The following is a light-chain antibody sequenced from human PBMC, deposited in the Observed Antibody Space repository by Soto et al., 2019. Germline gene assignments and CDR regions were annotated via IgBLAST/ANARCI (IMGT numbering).Light chain of an antibody. J-gene: IGLJ1*01. CDR3: SSYASSSTLV. CDR1: SSDVGGYNY. CDR2: EVT. Sequence: QYALTQPASVSGSPGQSITISCTGTSSDVGGYNYVSWYQQHPGKAPKLMIYEVTDRPSGVSNRFSGSKSGNTASLTISGLQAEDEAEYYCSSYASSSTLVFGTGTKVTLL. V-gene: IGLV2-14*01.